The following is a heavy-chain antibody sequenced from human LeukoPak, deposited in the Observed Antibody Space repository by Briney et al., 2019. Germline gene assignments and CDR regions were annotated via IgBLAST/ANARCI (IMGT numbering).Heavy chain of an antibody. CDR2: ISAYNGNT. CDR1: GYTFTSYG. V-gene: IGHV1-18*01. D-gene: IGHD1-26*01. Sequence: GASVKVSCKASGYTFTSYGISWVRQAPGQGLEWMGWISAYNGNTNYAQKLQGRVTMTTDTSTSTAYMELRSLRSDDTAVYYCARVLVGAAGFSYFDYWGQGTLVTVSS. CDR3: ARVLVGAAGFSYFDY. J-gene: IGHJ4*02.